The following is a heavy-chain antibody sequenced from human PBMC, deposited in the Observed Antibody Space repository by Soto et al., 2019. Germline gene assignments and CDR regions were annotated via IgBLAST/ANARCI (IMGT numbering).Heavy chain of an antibody. V-gene: IGHV3-30-3*01. Sequence: QVQLVESGGGVVQPGTSLRLSCVGSGFTFSHFAMQWVRQAPGKGLEWVAVISYDGSNTYYADSVKGRFTISRDISKNTLYLQMNCLRPEDTAVYYCARGEASHYYYGVDVWGQGSTVTVSS. J-gene: IGHJ6*02. CDR1: GFTFSHFA. CDR2: ISYDGSNT. CDR3: ARGEASHYYYGVDV.